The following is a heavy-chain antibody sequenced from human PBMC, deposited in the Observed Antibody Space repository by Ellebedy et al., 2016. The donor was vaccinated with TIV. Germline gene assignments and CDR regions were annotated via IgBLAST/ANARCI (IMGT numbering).Heavy chain of an antibody. J-gene: IGHJ4*02. Sequence: KVSCKGSGYSFTSYWAGWVRQMPGKGLEWMGIIYPGDSDTRYSPSFQGQVTISADKSISTAYLQWSSLKASDTAMYYCARRPFRSRSLYDYWGQGTLVTVSS. D-gene: IGHD3-3*01. V-gene: IGHV5-51*01. CDR1: GYSFTSYW. CDR2: IYPGDSDT. CDR3: ARRPFRSRSLYDY.